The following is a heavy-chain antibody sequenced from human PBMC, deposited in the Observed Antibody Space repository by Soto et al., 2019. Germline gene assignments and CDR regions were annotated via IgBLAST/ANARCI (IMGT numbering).Heavy chain of an antibody. CDR1: GGTIRSYA. CDR2: IIPIFGTA. CDR3: ASTGKPAGRSGLCVEGSLEY. V-gene: IGHV1-69*13. Sequence: VKVSCKASGGTIRSYAISWVRQAPGQGLEWMGGIIPIFGTANSGQKFQGTVTITADESTSTADMELSSRRSEETSLYYCASTGKPAGRSGLCVEGSLEYWGPGTFVTVAA. J-gene: IGHJ4*02. D-gene: IGHD3-10*01.